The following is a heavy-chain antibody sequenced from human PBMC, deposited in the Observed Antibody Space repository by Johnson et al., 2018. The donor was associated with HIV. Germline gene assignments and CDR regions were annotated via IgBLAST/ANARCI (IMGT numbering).Heavy chain of an antibody. D-gene: IGHD3-16*02. V-gene: IGHV3-15*01. CDR3: TTAIVIDAFDI. J-gene: IGHJ3*02. CDR2: MKSRTDGGTT. Sequence: VQLVESGGGLVKPGGSLRLSCAASGFTFSNAWMSWVRQAPGKGLEWVGRMKSRTDGGTTDYAAPVKGRFTISRDDSKNTLFLQMSSLKTDDTAVYYCTTAIVIDAFDIWGQGTMVTVSS. CDR1: GFTFSNAW.